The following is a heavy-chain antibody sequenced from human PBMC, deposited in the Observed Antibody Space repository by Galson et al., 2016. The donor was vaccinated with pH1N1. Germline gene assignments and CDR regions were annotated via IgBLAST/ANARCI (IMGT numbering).Heavy chain of an antibody. Sequence: SVKVSCKASGYTFTTYGVTWVRQAPGQGLEWMGWISANNGNTNYAQKFQGRVTMTTDTSTSTAYMELRSLRPDDTAVYYCARWRYSTSWSDFDYWGQGTLVTVSS. CDR1: GYTFTTYG. CDR3: ARWRYSTSWSDFDY. CDR2: ISANNGNT. D-gene: IGHD6-13*01. J-gene: IGHJ4*02. V-gene: IGHV1-18*01.